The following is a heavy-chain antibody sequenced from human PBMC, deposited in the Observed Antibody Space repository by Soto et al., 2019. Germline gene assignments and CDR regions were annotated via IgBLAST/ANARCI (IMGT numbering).Heavy chain of an antibody. CDR3: TRRVRSTGLLDY. CDR1: GNSISGTSSF. V-gene: IGHV4-39*01. Sequence: QLQLRESGPGPVKPSETLSLTCTVSGNSISGTSSFWAWIRQPPGKNLEWIGSVYYTGSTYYNSSLKSRVSISIDTSKNQFSLSLNSVTAADTAVYYCTRRVRSTGLLDYWGQGALVTVSS. D-gene: IGHD4-4*01. CDR2: VYYTGST. J-gene: IGHJ4*02.